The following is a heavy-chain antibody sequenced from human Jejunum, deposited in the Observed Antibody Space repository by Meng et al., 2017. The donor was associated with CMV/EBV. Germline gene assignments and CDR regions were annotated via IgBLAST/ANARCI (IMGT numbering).Heavy chain of an antibody. Sequence: KFSSKACDCHFTKYEIYGVRLASGQGTEGLEGVTPNSGKTGYAEKFKGTLIMSRNSSIATDYTELNSARSYDTAVYYCARRGNWVDYWGQGTLVTVSS. J-gene: IGHJ5*01. CDR1: DCHFTKYE. CDR2: VTPNSGKT. CDR3: ARRGNWVDY. V-gene: IGHV1-8*01. D-gene: IGHD3-16*01.